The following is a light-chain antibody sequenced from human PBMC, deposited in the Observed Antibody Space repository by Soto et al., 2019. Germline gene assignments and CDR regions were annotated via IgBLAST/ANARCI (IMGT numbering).Light chain of an antibody. Sequence: QSALTQPASVSVSPGQSITISCTGTSSDVGGYNLVSWYQQHPGKAPKLMIYEVSKRPSGVSSRFSGSRSGNTASLTISGVQAEDEAYYYYCSYGAISSVFGTGTKVTVL. V-gene: IGLV2-23*02. CDR3: CSYGAISSV. CDR1: SSDVGGYNL. CDR2: EVS. J-gene: IGLJ1*01.